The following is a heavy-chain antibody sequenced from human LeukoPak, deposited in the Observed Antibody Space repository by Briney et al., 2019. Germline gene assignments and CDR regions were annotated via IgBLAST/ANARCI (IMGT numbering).Heavy chain of an antibody. D-gene: IGHD1-26*01. CDR1: GFAMSSNY. V-gene: IGHV3-53*01. CDR2: IYIVGNT. Sequence: GGSLRLSCAASGFAMSSNYMSWVRQAPGKGLEWVSVIYIVGNTYYADSVKGRFTISRDNSKNTLYLQMNSLRAEDTAVYYCAKGGGSRNFDYWGQGTLVTVSS. J-gene: IGHJ4*02. CDR3: AKGGGSRNFDY.